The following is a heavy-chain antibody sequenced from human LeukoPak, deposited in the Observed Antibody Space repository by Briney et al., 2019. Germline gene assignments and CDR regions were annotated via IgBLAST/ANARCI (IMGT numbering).Heavy chain of an antibody. Sequence: GGSLRLSCAASGFTVSSNYMSWVRQAPGKGLEWVSVIYSGGSTYYADSVKGRFTISRDNSKNTLYLQMNSLRAEDTAVYYCAKDATYGSGSYYKANWGQGTLVTVSS. CDR1: GFTVSSNY. CDR2: IYSGGST. J-gene: IGHJ4*02. CDR3: AKDATYGSGSYYKAN. V-gene: IGHV3-53*01. D-gene: IGHD3-10*01.